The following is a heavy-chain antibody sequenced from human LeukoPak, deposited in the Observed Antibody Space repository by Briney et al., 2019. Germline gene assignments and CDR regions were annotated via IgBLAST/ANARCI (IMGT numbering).Heavy chain of an antibody. CDR1: GGSFSGYY. J-gene: IGHJ5*02. CDR2: INHSGST. V-gene: IGHV4-34*01. Sequence: SETLSLTCAVYGGSFSGYYWSWIRQPPGKGLEWIGEINHSGSTNYNPSLKSRVTISVDTSKNQFSLKLSSVTAADTAVYYCARGALELGWFDPWGQGTLVTVSS. CDR3: ARGALELGWFDP. D-gene: IGHD1-7*01.